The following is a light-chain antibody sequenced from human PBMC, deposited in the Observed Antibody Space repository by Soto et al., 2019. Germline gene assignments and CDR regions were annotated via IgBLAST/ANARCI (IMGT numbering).Light chain of an antibody. CDR3: QQYGGSPK. CDR1: QSVSSSN. J-gene: IGKJ1*01. CDR2: GAS. V-gene: IGKV3-20*01. Sequence: VMTQSPDTVSVSPGERVSLSVRASQSVSSSNVAWYQQTPGQAPRLLIYGASSRATGIPDRFSGSGSGTDFTLTISRLEPEDFAVYYCQQYGGSPKFGQGTKVDIK.